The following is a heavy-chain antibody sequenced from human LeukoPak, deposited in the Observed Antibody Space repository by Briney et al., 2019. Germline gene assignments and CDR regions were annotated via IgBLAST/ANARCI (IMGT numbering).Heavy chain of an antibody. J-gene: IGHJ6*03. CDR2: IYYSGST. Sequence: PSETLSLTCTVSGGSISSSSYYWGWLRQPPGTGLEWFGSIYYSGSTYYNPSLKSRVTISVDTSKNQLSLKLSSVTAADTAVYYCARHSYLLNWSGYYTDYYYYMDVWGKGTTVTVSS. D-gene: IGHD3-3*01. CDR1: GGSISSSSYY. CDR3: ARHSYLLNWSGYYTDYYYYMDV. V-gene: IGHV4-39*01.